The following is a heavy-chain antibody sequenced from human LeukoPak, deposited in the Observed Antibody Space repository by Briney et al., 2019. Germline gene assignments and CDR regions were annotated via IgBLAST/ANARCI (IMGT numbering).Heavy chain of an antibody. J-gene: IGHJ4*02. Sequence: PGGSLRLSCAASGFGFSHYGMHWVRQAPGKGLEWVALISYDGNNKFYADSVKGRLTISRDNSKNTLYLQMNSLRAEDTAVYYCAKDGLWEQLVGHLDYWGQGTLVPVSS. CDR3: AKDGLWEQLVGHLDY. CDR1: GFGFSHYG. V-gene: IGHV3-30*18. D-gene: IGHD6-13*01. CDR2: ISYDGNNK.